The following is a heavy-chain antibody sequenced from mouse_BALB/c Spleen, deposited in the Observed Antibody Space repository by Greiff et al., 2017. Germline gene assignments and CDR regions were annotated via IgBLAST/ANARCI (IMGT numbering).Heavy chain of an antibody. Sequence: VKLVESGPGLVAPSQSLSITCTVSGFSLTSYGVHWVRQPPGTGLEWLGVIWAGGSTNYNSALMSRLSISKDNSKSQVFLKMNSLQTDDTAMYYCARVGTALYYYAMDYWGQGTSVTVSS. CDR1: GFSLTSYG. CDR3: ARVGTALYYYAMDY. V-gene: IGHV2-9*02. J-gene: IGHJ4*01. CDR2: IWAGGST. D-gene: IGHD1-2*01.